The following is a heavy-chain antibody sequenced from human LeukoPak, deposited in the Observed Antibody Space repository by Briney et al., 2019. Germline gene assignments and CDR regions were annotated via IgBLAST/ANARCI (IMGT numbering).Heavy chain of an antibody. Sequence: GSLRLSCAASGFTFSSYGMSWVRQAPGKGLEWVSSISGSGDSPYYADSVKGRFTISRDNSKNTMYLQMNSLRAEDTAVYYCAKDIGYGYSHVVGYDYWGQGTLVTVSS. V-gene: IGHV3-23*01. CDR1: GFTFSSYG. CDR3: AKDIGYGYSHVVGYDY. CDR2: ISGSGDSP. D-gene: IGHD5-18*01. J-gene: IGHJ4*02.